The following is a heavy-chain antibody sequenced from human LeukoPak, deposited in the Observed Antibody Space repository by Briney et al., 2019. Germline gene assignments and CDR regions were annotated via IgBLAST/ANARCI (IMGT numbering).Heavy chain of an antibody. CDR1: GGSISSYY. J-gene: IGHJ4*02. D-gene: IGHD4-11*01. CDR3: ARNDYSGYFDY. CDR2: IYYSGST. V-gene: IGHV4-59*01. Sequence: SETLSLTCTVSGGSISSYYWSWIRQPPGKGLEWIGYIYYSGSTNYNPSLKSRVTISVDTSKNQFSLKLSSVTAADTAVYYCARNDYSGYFDYWGQGALVTVSS.